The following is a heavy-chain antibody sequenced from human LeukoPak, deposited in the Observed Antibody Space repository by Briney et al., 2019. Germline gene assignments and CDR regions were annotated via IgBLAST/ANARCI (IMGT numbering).Heavy chain of an antibody. CDR2: INPSGGST. D-gene: IGHD6-6*01. Sequence: ASVKVSCKASGYTFTSYYMHWVRQAPGQGLEWMGIINPSGGSTSYAQKFQGRVTMTRDMSTSTVYMELSRLRSDDTAVYYCARGLAAPADQYYMDVWGKGTTVTVSS. CDR3: ARGLAAPADQYYMDV. CDR1: GYTFTSYY. V-gene: IGHV1-46*01. J-gene: IGHJ6*03.